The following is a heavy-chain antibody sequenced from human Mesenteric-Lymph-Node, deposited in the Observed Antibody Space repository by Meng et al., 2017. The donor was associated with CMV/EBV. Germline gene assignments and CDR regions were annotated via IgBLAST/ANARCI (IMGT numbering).Heavy chain of an antibody. CDR3: ARDSPGADKWD. V-gene: IGHV1-46*01. CDR2: IDPSGDYT. Sequence: ASVKVSCKTFGYTFTNSFFHWVRQAPGEGLEWVARIDPSGDYTTYAQKFQGRVIMTRDTSTTTVSLDLTSLTSEDTAVYYCARDSPGADKWDWGQGTLVTVSS. J-gene: IGHJ4*02. D-gene: IGHD1-26*01. CDR1: GYTFTNSF.